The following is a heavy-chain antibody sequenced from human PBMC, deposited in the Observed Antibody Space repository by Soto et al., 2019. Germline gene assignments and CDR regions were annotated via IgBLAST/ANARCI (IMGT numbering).Heavy chain of an antibody. CDR3: AYVDTAMVILSYYYYGMDV. CDR1: GFTFSSYG. Sequence: QVQLVESGGGVVQPGRSLRLSCAASGFTFSSYGMHWVRQAPGKGLEWVAVISYDGSNKYYADSVKGRFTISRDNSKKXLXXQMHSLRAEDTAVDYCAYVDTAMVILSYYYYGMDVWGQGTTVAVSS. V-gene: IGHV3-30*03. CDR2: ISYDGSNK. J-gene: IGHJ6*02. D-gene: IGHD5-18*01.